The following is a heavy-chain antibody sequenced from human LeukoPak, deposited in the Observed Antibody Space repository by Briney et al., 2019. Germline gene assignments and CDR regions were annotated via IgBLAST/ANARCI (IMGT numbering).Heavy chain of an antibody. D-gene: IGHD5-24*01. CDR3: ARDPIRRWYFDL. V-gene: IGHV4-39*07. J-gene: IGHJ2*01. CDR1: GGSISSSSYY. Sequence: SETLPLTCTVSGGSISSSSYYWGWIRQPPGKGLEWIGSIYYSGSTYYNPSLKSRVTTSVDTSKNQFSLKLSSVTAADTAVYYCARDPIRRWYFDLWGRGTLVTVSS. CDR2: IYYSGST.